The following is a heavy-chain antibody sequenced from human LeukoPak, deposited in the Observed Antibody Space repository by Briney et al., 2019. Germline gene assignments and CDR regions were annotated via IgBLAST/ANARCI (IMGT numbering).Heavy chain of an antibody. CDR3: ARDRSYSSGWFDY. J-gene: IGHJ4*02. V-gene: IGHV1-69*04. CDR1: GYTFTSYY. CDR2: IIPILGIA. D-gene: IGHD6-19*01. Sequence: SVKVSCKASGYTFTSYYMHWVRQAPGQGLEWMGRIIPILGIANYAQKFQGRVTITADKSTSTAYMELSSLRSEDTAVYYCARDRSYSSGWFDYWGQGTLVTVSS.